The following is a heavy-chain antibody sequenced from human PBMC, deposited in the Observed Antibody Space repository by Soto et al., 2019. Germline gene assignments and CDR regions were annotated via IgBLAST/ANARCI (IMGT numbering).Heavy chain of an antibody. V-gene: IGHV3-7*03. CDR3: ARSSTLIRSYLDY. CDR1: GFTFSNHW. Sequence: HPGGSLRLSCAASGFTFSNHWMTWVRQAPGKGLEWVASVNQDGSEKYSVDSAKGRFTISRDNAKNSLYLQMNSLRVEDTALYYCARSSTLIRSYLDYLDQGAVVTVSS. J-gene: IGHJ4*02. CDR2: VNQDGSEK.